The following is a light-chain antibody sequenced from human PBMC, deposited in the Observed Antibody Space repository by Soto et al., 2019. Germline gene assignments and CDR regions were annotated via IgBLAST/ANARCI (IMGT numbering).Light chain of an antibody. CDR2: LTSDGRE. CDR1: SGHDYDA. CDR3: QTWGTGFVL. J-gene: IGLJ2*01. V-gene: IGLV4-69*01. Sequence: QLVLTQPPSASASLGASVRLTCTLSSGHDYDAIAWHQQQPEKSPRFLMKLTSDGRETRGDGIPDRFSGSSSGSERYLIISSLQSDDEADYYCQTWGTGFVLFAGGTKVTVL.